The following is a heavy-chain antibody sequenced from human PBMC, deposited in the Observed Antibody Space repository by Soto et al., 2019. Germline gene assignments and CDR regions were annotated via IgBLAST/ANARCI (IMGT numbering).Heavy chain of an antibody. V-gene: IGHV3-9*01. J-gene: IGHJ6*03. Sequence: GGSLRLSCAASGFTFDDYAMHWVRQAPGKGLEWVSGISWNSGSIGYADSVKGRFTISRDNAKNSLYLQMNSLRAEDTALYYCAKDGGLGDSSGRYYYYYMDVWGKGTTVTVSS. CDR1: GFTFDDYA. D-gene: IGHD2-21*01. CDR2: ISWNSGSI. CDR3: AKDGGLGDSSGRYYYYYMDV.